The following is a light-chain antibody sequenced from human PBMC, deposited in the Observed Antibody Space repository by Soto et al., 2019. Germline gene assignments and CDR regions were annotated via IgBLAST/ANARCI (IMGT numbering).Light chain of an antibody. CDR3: QHYTLYSAS. Sequence: DIQMTQSPSALSASIGDGGSVSCRASQSIFLWLAWYQQKPGKAPKVLIYKASTLESGVPSRFNGTGSETEFTLTISSLQPDDFATYYCQHYTLYSASFGPGTKVDIK. J-gene: IGKJ3*01. CDR2: KAS. CDR1: QSIFLW. V-gene: IGKV1-5*03.